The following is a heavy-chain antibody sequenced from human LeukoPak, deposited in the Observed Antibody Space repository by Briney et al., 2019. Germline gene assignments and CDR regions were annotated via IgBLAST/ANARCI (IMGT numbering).Heavy chain of an antibody. CDR3: ARVDVIAAAGFYYYYGMDV. CDR2: ISAYNGNT. CDR1: GYTFTSYG. Sequence: GASVKVSCKASGYTFTSYGISWVRQAPGQGLEWMGWISAYNGNTNCAQKLQGRVTMTTDTSTSTAYMELRSLRSDDTAVYYCARVDVIAAAGFYYYYGMDVWGQGTTVTVSS. D-gene: IGHD6-13*01. V-gene: IGHV1-18*01. J-gene: IGHJ6*02.